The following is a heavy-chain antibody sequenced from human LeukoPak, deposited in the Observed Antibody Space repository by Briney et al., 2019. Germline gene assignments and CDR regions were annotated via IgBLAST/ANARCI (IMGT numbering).Heavy chain of an antibody. CDR1: GFTFSGYS. V-gene: IGHV3-48*01. J-gene: IGHJ4*02. D-gene: IGHD3-22*01. CDR2: ISSSSSTI. CDR3: ARAHGDYYDSSGYY. Sequence: GGSLRLFCAASGFTFSGYSMNWVRQAPGKGLEWVSYISSSSSTIYYADSVKGRFTISRDNAKNSLYLQMNSLRAEDTAVYYCARAHGDYYDSSGYYWGQGTLVTVSS.